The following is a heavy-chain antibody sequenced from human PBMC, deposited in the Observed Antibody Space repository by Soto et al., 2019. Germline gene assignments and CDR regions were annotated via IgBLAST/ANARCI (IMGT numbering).Heavy chain of an antibody. V-gene: IGHV3-23*01. J-gene: IGHJ5*02. CDR3: AKGVAATGTGNWFDP. CDR1: GFTFGSYA. Sequence: EVQLLESGGGLVQPGGSLRLSCAASGFTFGSYAMNWVRQAPGRGLEWVSAISATGFSTYYADSVKGRFTISRDNSKNTLYLQMTSLRAEDMAIYNCAKGVAATGTGNWFDPWGLGTQVTVSS. D-gene: IGHD6-13*01. CDR2: ISATGFST.